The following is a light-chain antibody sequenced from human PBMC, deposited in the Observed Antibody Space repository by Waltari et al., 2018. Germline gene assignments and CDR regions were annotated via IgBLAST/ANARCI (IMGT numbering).Light chain of an antibody. Sequence: QSALTQSASVSGSPGQSITISCTGTSSDFAVFNYVSWYQQHPGKAPQLMIYDVSKRPPVVSNRFSGSKSGNTASLTISGLQAEDEADYYCSSYTSTWVFGGGTKLTVL. V-gene: IGLV2-14*01. J-gene: IGLJ3*02. CDR3: SSYTSTWV. CDR1: SSDFAVFNY. CDR2: DVS.